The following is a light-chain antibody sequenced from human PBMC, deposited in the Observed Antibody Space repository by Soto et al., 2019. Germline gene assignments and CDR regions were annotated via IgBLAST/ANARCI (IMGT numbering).Light chain of an antibody. CDR1: QSVSTN. Sequence: EIVMTQSPATLSVSPGERATLSCRASQSVSTNLAWYQQKPGQAPRLLIYGASTRATGVPARFSGSGSGTDFTLTISSLQPEDFATDYCQQHGQWPITFGQGTRLEI. CDR2: GAS. J-gene: IGKJ5*01. V-gene: IGKV3-15*01. CDR3: QQHGQWPIT.